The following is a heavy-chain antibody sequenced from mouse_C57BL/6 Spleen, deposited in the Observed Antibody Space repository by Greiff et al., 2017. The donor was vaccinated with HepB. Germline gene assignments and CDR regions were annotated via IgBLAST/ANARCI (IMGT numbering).Heavy chain of an antibody. CDR1: GFTFSDYY. CDR3: ARDAGYFFDY. V-gene: IGHV5-16*01. Sequence: ELKLVESEGGLVQPGSSMKLSCTASGFTFSDYYMAWVRQVPEKGLEWVANINYDGSSTYYLDSLKSRFIISRDNAKNILYLQMSSLKSEDTATYYCARDAGYFFDYWGQGTTLTVSS. J-gene: IGHJ2*01. CDR2: INYDGSST. D-gene: IGHD2-3*01.